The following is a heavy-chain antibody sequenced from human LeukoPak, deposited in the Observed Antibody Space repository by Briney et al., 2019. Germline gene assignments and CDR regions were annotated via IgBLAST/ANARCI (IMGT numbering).Heavy chain of an antibody. CDR3: AKGTNRWLQLYYFDY. CDR2: IYSGGST. J-gene: IGHJ4*02. CDR1: GFTVSSNY. V-gene: IGHV3-53*05. Sequence: GGSLRLSCAASGFTVSSNYMSWVRQAPGKGLEWVSVIYSGGSTYYADSVKGRFTISRDNSKNTLYLQMNSLRAEDTAVYYCAKGTNRWLQLYYFDYWGQGTLVTVSS. D-gene: IGHD5-24*01.